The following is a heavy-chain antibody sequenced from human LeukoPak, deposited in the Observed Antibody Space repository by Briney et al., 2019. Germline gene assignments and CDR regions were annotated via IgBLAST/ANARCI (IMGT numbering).Heavy chain of an antibody. J-gene: IGHJ5*02. CDR1: GGSFSGYY. D-gene: IGHD6-13*01. CDR2: INHSGST. Sequence: SETLSLTCAVYGGSFSGYYWSWIRQPPGKGLEWIGEINHSGSTNYNPSLKSRVTISVDTSKNQFSLKLSSVTAADTAVYYCAREGQQLAFDPWGQGTLVTVSS. V-gene: IGHV4-34*01. CDR3: AREGQQLAFDP.